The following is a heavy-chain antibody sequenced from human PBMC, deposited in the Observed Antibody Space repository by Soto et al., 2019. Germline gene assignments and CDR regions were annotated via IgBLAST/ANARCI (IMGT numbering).Heavy chain of an antibody. CDR3: AVRLRVNSIPP. CDR1: GGSISSSDYF. D-gene: IGHD2-21*02. CDR2: IYYSGTT. J-gene: IGHJ5*02. Sequence: QVQLQESGPGLVKPSQTLSLTCTVSGGSISSSDYFWSWIRQPPGKGLEWIGYIYYSGTTYYNPSLKSRVKLSVDTSNNQFSLKLSSVTAADTAVYYCAVRLRVNSIPPWGQGTLVTLSS. V-gene: IGHV4-30-4*01.